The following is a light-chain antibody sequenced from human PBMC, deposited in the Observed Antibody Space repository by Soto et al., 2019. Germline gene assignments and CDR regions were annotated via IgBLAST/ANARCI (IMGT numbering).Light chain of an antibody. CDR3: QQSYSTPRT. CDR2: DAS. CDR1: QSISSW. J-gene: IGKJ2*01. V-gene: IGKV1-5*01. Sequence: DLQMTQSPSTLSASVGDRVTITCRASQSISSWLAWYQQKPGKAPKLLIYDASSLESGVPSRFSGSGSGTEFTLTISSLQPDDFATYYCQQSYSTPRTFGQGTKLEIK.